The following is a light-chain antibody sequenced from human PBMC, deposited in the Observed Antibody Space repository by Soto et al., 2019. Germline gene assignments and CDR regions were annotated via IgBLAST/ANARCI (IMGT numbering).Light chain of an antibody. CDR3: QQYGSSPTT. Sequence: EIVLRQSPGTVSLSPGERATLSCRASQSVSSSYLAWYQQKPGQAPRFLIYGASSRATGIPDRFSGSGSGTDFTLTISRLEPEDFAVYYCQQYGSSPTTFGQGTKVDIK. V-gene: IGKV3-20*01. J-gene: IGKJ1*01. CDR1: QSVSSSY. CDR2: GAS.